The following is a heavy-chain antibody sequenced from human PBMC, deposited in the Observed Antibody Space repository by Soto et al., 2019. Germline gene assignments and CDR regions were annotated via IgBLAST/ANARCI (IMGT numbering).Heavy chain of an antibody. Sequence: GGSLRLSCAASGFSFSSYDMHWVRQATGKGLEWVSAIASAGDTYYPGSVKGRFTISRENAKNSLFLQMNSLRAGDTAVYYCARGDPFGDAFDIWGQGTMVTVSS. CDR3: ARGDPFGDAFDI. CDR2: IASAGDT. D-gene: IGHD3-10*01. CDR1: GFSFSSYD. V-gene: IGHV3-13*04. J-gene: IGHJ3*02.